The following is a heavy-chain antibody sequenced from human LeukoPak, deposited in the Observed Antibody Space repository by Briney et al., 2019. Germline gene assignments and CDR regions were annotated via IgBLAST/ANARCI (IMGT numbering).Heavy chain of an antibody. D-gene: IGHD3-22*01. CDR2: ISYDGSNK. J-gene: IGHJ4*02. V-gene: IGHV3-30*04. CDR1: GFTFSSYA. CDR3: AKVNYDSSGYYYFDY. Sequence: GGSLRLSCAASGFTFSSYAMHWVRQAPGKGLEWVAVISYDGSNKYYADSVKGRFTISRDNSKNTLYLQMNSLRAEDTAVYYCAKVNYDSSGYYYFDYWGQGTLVTVSS.